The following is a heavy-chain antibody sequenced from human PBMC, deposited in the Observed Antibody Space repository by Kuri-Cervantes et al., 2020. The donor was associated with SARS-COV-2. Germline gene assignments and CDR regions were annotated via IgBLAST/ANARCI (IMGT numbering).Heavy chain of an antibody. Sequence: ETLSLTCAASGFTVSGNYMSWVRQAPGKGLEWVSVIYSGGSTYYADSVKGRFTISRHNSKNTLYLQMNSLRAEDTAVYYCAKPPGIAVAGTFPDDYWGQGTLVTVSS. CDR2: IYSGGST. J-gene: IGHJ4*02. D-gene: IGHD6-19*01. CDR1: GFTVSGNY. V-gene: IGHV3-53*04. CDR3: AKPPGIAVAGTFPDDY.